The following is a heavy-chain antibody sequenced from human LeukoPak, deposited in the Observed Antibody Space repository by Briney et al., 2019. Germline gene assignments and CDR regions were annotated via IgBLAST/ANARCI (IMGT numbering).Heavy chain of an antibody. V-gene: IGHV4-61*02. D-gene: IGHD3-16*02. CDR2: IYTSGST. CDR3: ARGLRLGELSLPTFDY. CDR1: GGSISSGSYY. J-gene: IGHJ4*02. Sequence: SETLSLTCTVSGGSISSGSYYWSWIRQPAGKGLEWIGRIYTSGSTNYNPSLKSRVTISVDTSKNQFSLKLSSVTAADTAVYYCARGLRLGELSLPTFDYWGQGTLVTVSS.